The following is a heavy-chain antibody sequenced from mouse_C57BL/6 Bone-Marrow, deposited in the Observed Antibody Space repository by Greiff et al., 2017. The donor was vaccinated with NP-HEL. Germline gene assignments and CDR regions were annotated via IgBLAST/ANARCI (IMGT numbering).Heavy chain of an antibody. CDR1: GYTFTSYG. J-gene: IGHJ2*01. V-gene: IGHV1-81*01. Sequence: QVQLKQSGAERGRTGASVKLSCKASGYTFTSYGISWVKQRHGKGREGRGEGYPRRGNTYYNEKFKGKATLTADKSSSTADMELRSLTSEDSAVYFCARPAERGFDYWGRGTTLTVSS. CDR3: ARPAERGFDY. CDR2: GYPRRGNT.